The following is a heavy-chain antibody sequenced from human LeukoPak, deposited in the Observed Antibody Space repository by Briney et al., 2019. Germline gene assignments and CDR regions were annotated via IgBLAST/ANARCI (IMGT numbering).Heavy chain of an antibody. CDR2: INPNSGGT. J-gene: IGHJ4*02. CDR3: ARGGYYDILTGYYRQYYFDY. Sequence: GASVKVSCKASGYTFTGYYMHWVRQAPGQGLEWMGWINPNSGGTNYAQKFQGRVTMTRDTSISTAYMELSRLRSDDTAVYYCARGGYYDILTGYYRQYYFDYWGQGTLVTVSS. D-gene: IGHD3-9*01. V-gene: IGHV1-2*02. CDR1: GYTFTGYY.